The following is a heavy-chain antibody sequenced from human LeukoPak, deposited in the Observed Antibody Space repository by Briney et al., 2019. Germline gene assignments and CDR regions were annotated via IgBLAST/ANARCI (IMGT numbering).Heavy chain of an antibody. D-gene: IGHD1-26*01. CDR1: GGSISVYH. Sequence: SETLSLTCTVSGGSISVYHWNWIRQHPGKGLEWIGFTSYSEGTYYNPSLMSRITISVDRSQNQFSLKMRDVTAADTAVYFCATADWESFYFDSWGQGALVAVSS. J-gene: IGHJ4*02. CDR3: ATADWESFYFDS. V-gene: IGHV4-59*06. CDR2: TSYSEGT.